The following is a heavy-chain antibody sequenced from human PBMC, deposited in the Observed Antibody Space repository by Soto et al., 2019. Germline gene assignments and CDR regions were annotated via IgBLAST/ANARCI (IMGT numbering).Heavy chain of an antibody. CDR2: ISPSGGST. Sequence: ASVKVSCKASGYTFTTYYIHWVRQAPGQGLEWMGIISPSGGSTSYAQNFQGRVTMTRDTSTSTVYMELSSLRSEDTAVYYCARKYGDYQEYLHHWGQGTLVTVSS. CDR1: GYTFTTYY. J-gene: IGHJ1*01. D-gene: IGHD4-17*01. V-gene: IGHV1-46*01. CDR3: ARKYGDYQEYLHH.